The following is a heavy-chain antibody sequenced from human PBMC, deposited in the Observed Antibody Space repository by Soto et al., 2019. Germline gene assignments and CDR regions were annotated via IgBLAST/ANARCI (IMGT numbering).Heavy chain of an antibody. J-gene: IGHJ5*02. Sequence: ASVKVSCKASGYTFTSYGISWVRQAPGQGLEWMGWISAYNGNTNYAQKLQGRVTMTTDTSTSTAYMELSSLRSEDTAVYYCAADRDIILVPAGANWFYPWGQGALLTVSS. D-gene: IGHD2-2*01. V-gene: IGHV1-18*01. CDR2: ISAYNGNT. CDR3: AADRDIILVPAGANWFYP. CDR1: GYTFTSYG.